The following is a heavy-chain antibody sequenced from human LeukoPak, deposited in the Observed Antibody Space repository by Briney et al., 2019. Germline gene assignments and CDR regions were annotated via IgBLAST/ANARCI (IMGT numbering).Heavy chain of an antibody. V-gene: IGHV4-4*07. J-gene: IGHJ4*02. D-gene: IGHD6-6*01. Sequence: SETLSLICTVSGGSISSYYWSWLRQPAGKGLEWIGRIYASGSTYYNPYLKSRVTMSVDTSKNHFSLRLTTVTAADTAVYCARDSNLEYSSSRGLGRWGQGTLVTVSS. CDR1: GGSISSYY. CDR2: IYASGST. CDR3: ARDSNLEYSSSRGLGR.